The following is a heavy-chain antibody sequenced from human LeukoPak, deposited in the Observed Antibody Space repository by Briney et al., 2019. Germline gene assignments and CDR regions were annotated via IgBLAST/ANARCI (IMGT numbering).Heavy chain of an antibody. CDR3: ARVFRRDGYFDH. Sequence: SETLSLTCTVSGYSITSYYWSWIRQPPGKGLEWIGYIFYSGNTDYNPSLKSRVTISVDTSRNQFSLKLDSVTAADTAVYYCARVFRRDGYFDHWGQGTLVTVSS. D-gene: IGHD5-24*01. CDR1: GYSITSYY. J-gene: IGHJ4*02. CDR2: IFYSGNT. V-gene: IGHV4-59*01.